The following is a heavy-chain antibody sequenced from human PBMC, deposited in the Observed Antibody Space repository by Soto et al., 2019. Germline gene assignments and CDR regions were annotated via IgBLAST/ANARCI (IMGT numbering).Heavy chain of an antibody. CDR3: ARDEELAVAGTEYFDY. V-gene: IGHV4-4*02. D-gene: IGHD6-19*01. Sequence: QVQLQESGPGLVKPSGTLSLTCAVSGGSISSSNWWSWVRQPPGKGLEWIGEIYHSGSTNYNPSPKERGTKSGDQVKNQFSLKASSLTAAGTAVYYCARDEELAVAGTEYFDYWGQGTLVTVSS. CDR2: IYHSGST. CDR1: GGSISSSNW. J-gene: IGHJ4*02.